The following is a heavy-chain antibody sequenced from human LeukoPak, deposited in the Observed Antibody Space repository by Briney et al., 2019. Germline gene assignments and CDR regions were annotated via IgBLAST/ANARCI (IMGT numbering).Heavy chain of an antibody. V-gene: IGHV1-2*02. D-gene: IGHD2-15*01. CDR1: GYIFTDYY. CDR2: INPNSGGT. CDR3: ARVGCTGGSCYGWFDP. J-gene: IGHJ5*02. Sequence: GASVKVSCKASGYIFTDYYMHWVRQAPGQGLEWMGWINPNSGGTNSAQKFQGRVTMTGDTSISTAYMELSRLRSDDTAVYYCARVGCTGGSCYGWFDPWGQGTLVTVSS.